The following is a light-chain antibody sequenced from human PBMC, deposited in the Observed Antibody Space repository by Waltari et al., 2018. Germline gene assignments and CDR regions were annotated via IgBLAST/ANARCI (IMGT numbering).Light chain of an antibody. CDR1: SSDVGAYAY. V-gene: IGLV2-8*01. J-gene: IGLJ1*01. Sequence: QSALTQPPSASGSPGQSVTISCTGTSSDVGAYAYVSWYQQHPGKAPKLMIFEVSKLPSGVPVRFSGSKAGNTASLTVSGLQAEDEADYYCSSFAGSNNFVFGTGTKVTVL. CDR2: EVS. CDR3: SSFAGSNNFV.